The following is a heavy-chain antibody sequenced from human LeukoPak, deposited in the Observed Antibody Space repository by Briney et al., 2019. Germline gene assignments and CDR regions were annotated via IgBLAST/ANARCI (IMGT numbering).Heavy chain of an antibody. CDR2: IGSGADL. V-gene: IGHV3-23*01. Sequence: GGSLRLSCVGSGFAFGVHAMSWVRRAPGKGPEWVATIGSGADLFYAESVKGRFTISRDDPRNTVWLQMHSLRAEDTALYYCAKDWTPHNRVYDCLDAWGQGTQVTVSS. D-gene: IGHD3-16*01. J-gene: IGHJ5*02. CDR3: AKDWTPHNRVYDCLDA. CDR1: GFAFGVHA.